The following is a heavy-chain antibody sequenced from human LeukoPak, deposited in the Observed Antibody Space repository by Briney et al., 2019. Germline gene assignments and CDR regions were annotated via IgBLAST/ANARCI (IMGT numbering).Heavy chain of an antibody. CDR2: ISYDGSNK. V-gene: IGHV3-30*18. CDR3: AETPYSSFGGFFDY. D-gene: IGHD4-11*01. CDR1: GFTFSSYG. Sequence: GRSLRLSCAASGFTFSSYGMQWVRQAPGKGLEWVAVISYDGSNKYYADSVKGRFTISRDNAKDTLYLQMNSLRAEDTAVYYCAETPYSSFGGFFDYWGQGTLVTVSS. J-gene: IGHJ4*03.